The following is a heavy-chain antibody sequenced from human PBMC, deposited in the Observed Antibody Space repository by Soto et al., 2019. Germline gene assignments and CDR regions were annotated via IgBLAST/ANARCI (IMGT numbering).Heavy chain of an antibody. V-gene: IGHV3-23*01. D-gene: IGHD4-4*01. CDR3: ARYERMTTVTVGYYYYYYMDV. CDR2: ISGSGGST. Sequence: GGSLRLSCAASGFTFSSYAMSWVRQAPGKGLEWVSAISGSGGSTYYADSVKGRFTIARDNSKNTLYLQMNSLRAEDTAVYYCARYERMTTVTVGYYYYYYMDVWGKGTTVTVSS. CDR1: GFTFSSYA. J-gene: IGHJ6*03.